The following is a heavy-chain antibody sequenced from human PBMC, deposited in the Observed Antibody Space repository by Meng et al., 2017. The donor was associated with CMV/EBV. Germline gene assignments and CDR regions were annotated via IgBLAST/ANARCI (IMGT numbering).Heavy chain of an antibody. D-gene: IGHD3-16*01. CDR2: LIPMLDTP. J-gene: IGHJ2*01. CDR1: AGTFSSYV. Sequence: SVKVSCKASAGTFSSYVLNWVRQAPGQGLEWMGGLIPMLDTPEYAQKFQGRVTITADKSTTTAYTELTSLTSDDTAVYYCAKRDGRSPWYFDLWGRGTLVTVSS. V-gene: IGHV1-69*10. CDR3: AKRDGRSPWYFDL.